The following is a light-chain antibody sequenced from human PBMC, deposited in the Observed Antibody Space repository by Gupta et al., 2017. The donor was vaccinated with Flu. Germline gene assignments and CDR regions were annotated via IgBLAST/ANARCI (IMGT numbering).Light chain of an antibody. V-gene: IGLV3-1*01. CDR3: QAWDSGTV. Sequence: SSYLPHPPSVSVSPGQPASITCSGDKLGYKYVCWYQQKPGQSPVLVIYQDNERPSGIPERFSGSNSGNTATLTISGTQAMDEADYYCQAWDSGTVFGGGTKLTVL. J-gene: IGLJ2*01. CDR1: KLGYKY. CDR2: QDN.